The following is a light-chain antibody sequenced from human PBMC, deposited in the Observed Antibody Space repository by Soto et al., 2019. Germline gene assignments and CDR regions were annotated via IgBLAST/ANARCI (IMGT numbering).Light chain of an antibody. CDR2: GAS. V-gene: IGKV3-20*01. CDR3: QHYSSSPPAIT. CDR1: QGVTSGY. J-gene: IGKJ5*01. Sequence: EIVLTQSPGTLSLSPGERATLSCRASQGVTSGYLAWYQQQPNQAPRLLIYGASYRATDIPDRFSGGGSGTDFTLTISRLEPEDFAVYYCQHYSSSPPAITFGQGTRLEIK.